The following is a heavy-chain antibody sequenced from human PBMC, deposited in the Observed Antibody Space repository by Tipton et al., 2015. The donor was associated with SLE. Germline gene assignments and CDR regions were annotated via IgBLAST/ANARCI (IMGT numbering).Heavy chain of an antibody. CDR2: SKSKTDGGTT. CDR1: GITFSNAW. CDR3: TTVPGSGGTFYYYYGMDV. D-gene: IGHD2-15*01. Sequence: SLRLSCAASGITFSNAWMDWVRQAPGKGLEWVGRSKSKTDGGTTDYAAPVKGRFTISRDDSKNTLYLQMNSLKTEDTAVYYCTTVPGSGGTFYYYYGMDVWGQGTTVTVSS. V-gene: IGHV3-15*01. J-gene: IGHJ6*02.